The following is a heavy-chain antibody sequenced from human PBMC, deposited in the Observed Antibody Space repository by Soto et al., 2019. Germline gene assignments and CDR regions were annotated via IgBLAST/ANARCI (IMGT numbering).Heavy chain of an antibody. CDR3: AKDILATVTTNDY. V-gene: IGHV3-23*01. D-gene: IGHD4-17*01. J-gene: IGHJ4*02. Sequence: GGSLRLSCAASEFTFSNYAMSRVRQAPGKGLEWVSSISDNGGTTYYADSVKGRFTISRDNSKNTLYLQMNSLRAEDTAVYYCAKDILATVTTNDYWGQGTLVTVSS. CDR1: EFTFSNYA. CDR2: ISDNGGTT.